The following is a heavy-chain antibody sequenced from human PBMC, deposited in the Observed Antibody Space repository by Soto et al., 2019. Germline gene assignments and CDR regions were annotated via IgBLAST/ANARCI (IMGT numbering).Heavy chain of an antibody. CDR3: TRHFERDYSNYWSYYYYYMDV. J-gene: IGHJ6*03. V-gene: IGHV3-49*03. Sequence: GGSLRLSCTASGFTFGDYAMSWFRQAPGKGLEWVGFIRSKAYGGTTEYAATVKGSFTISRDDSTSIASLQMNSLKTEDTAVYYCTRHFERDYSNYWSYYYYYMDVWGKGTTVTVSS. CDR2: IRSKAYGGTT. D-gene: IGHD4-4*01. CDR1: GFTFGDYA.